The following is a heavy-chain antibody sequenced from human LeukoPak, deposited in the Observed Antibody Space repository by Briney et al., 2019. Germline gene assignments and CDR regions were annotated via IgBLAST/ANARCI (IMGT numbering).Heavy chain of an antibody. D-gene: IGHD6-19*01. CDR3: AKDCGSGWGCHFDY. CDR2: IDNTGDST. V-gene: IGHV3-23*01. CDR1: GFTFSSYA. Sequence: QPGGSLRLSCAASGFTFSSYAMSWVRQAPGKGLEWVSAIDNTGDSTYYADSVKGRFTISRDSSKNTLYLQMNSLRAEDTAVYYCAKDCGSGWGCHFDYWGQGTLVTVSS. J-gene: IGHJ4*02.